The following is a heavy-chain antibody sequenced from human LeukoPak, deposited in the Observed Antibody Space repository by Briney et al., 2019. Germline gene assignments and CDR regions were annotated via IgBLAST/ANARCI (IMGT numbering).Heavy chain of an antibody. J-gene: IGHJ4*02. V-gene: IGHV1-18*01. Sequence: ASVKVSCKASGYTFTSYGISWVRQAPGQGLEWMGWISAYNGNTNYAQKLQGRVTMTTDTSTSTAYMELRSLRSDDTAVYYCARGRTDYYDSSGYYFDYWGQGTLVTVSS. CDR3: ARGRTDYYDSSGYYFDY. CDR2: ISAYNGNT. CDR1: GYTFTSYG. D-gene: IGHD3-22*01.